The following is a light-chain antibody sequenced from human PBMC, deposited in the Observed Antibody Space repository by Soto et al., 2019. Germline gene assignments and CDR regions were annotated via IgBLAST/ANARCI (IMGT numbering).Light chain of an antibody. Sequence: DMQMTQSPSTLSASVGDRVTITCRASQNINRWLAWYQQRPGKAPKLLMYDASTLESGVPSRFSGSGSGTEFTLTISSLQPYDSATYYCQTYNSFFGQGTKLEIK. J-gene: IGKJ2*01. CDR3: QTYNSF. CDR2: DAS. CDR1: QNINRW. V-gene: IGKV1-5*01.